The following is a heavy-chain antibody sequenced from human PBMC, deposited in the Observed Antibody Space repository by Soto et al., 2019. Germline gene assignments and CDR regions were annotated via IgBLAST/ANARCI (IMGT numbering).Heavy chain of an antibody. D-gene: IGHD2-2*02. V-gene: IGHV1-69*01. CDR1: GGIFSRHG. J-gene: IGHJ3*01. CDR2: ILPIFGTS. CDR3: ARSQGGQFQLLYGLYV. Sequence: QVQLVQSGAEVKKPASSVKVSCKASGGIFSRHGINWVRQAPGQGLERMGGILPIFGTSKYAEKCQGRVTITADGSTSTVYRHLRSLTSADTGVYFCARSQGGQFQLLYGLYVWGQGTMVTVSS.